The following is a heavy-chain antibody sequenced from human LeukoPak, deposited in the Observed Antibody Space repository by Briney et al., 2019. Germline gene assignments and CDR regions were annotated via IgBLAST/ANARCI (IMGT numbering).Heavy chain of an antibody. CDR1: GFSLSTSGMC. D-gene: IGHD3-22*01. CDR3: ARIGGGDNSSGFSPFDS. V-gene: IGHV2-70*11. Sequence: SGPALVKPTQTLTLTCTFSGFSLSTSGMCVSWIRQPPGKALEWLARIDWDDDKYYSTSLKTRLTISKDTSKNQVVLTMTNMDPVNTPLFSWARIGGGDNSSGFSPFDSWGKGPLATVS. CDR2: IDWDDDK. J-gene: IGHJ4*02.